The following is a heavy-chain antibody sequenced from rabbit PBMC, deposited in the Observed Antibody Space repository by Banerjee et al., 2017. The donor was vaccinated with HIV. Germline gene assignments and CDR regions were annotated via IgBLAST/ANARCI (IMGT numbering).Heavy chain of an antibody. J-gene: IGHJ4*01. CDR2: IDTGSSGNT. D-gene: IGHD2-1*01. CDR3: ARDPYGEYGDGSFNL. Sequence: QSLEESGGDLVKPGASLTLTCTASGFDFSGYAISWVRQAPGKGLEWIACIDTGSSGNTYYASWAKGRFTISKTSSTTVTLQMTSLTAADTATYFCARDPYGEYGDGSFNLWGQGTLVTVS. CDR1: GFDFSGYA. V-gene: IGHV1S40*01.